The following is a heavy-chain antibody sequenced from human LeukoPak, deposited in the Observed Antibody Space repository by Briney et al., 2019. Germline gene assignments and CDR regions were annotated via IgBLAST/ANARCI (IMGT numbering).Heavy chain of an antibody. J-gene: IGHJ4*02. V-gene: IGHV3-48*01. CDR1: GFTFSSYS. D-gene: IGHD3-10*01. CDR3: ARTPTHYYGSGSSQDAYYFDY. Sequence: PGGSLRLSCAASGFTFSSYSMNWVRQAPGKGLEWVSYISSGSSTIYYADPVKGRFTISRDNAKNSLYLQMNSLRAEDTAVYYCARTPTHYYGSGSSQDAYYFDYWGQGTLVTVSS. CDR2: ISSGSSTI.